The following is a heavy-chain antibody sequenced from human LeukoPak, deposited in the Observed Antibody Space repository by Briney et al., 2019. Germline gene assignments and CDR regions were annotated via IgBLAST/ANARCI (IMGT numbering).Heavy chain of an antibody. CDR3: AKHRFESGGYHSTD. D-gene: IGHD3-22*01. J-gene: IGHJ4*02. V-gene: IGHV3-23*01. Sequence: PGGSLRLSCAASGFTFSSYAMHWVRQAPGKGLEWVSAISGSGGSTYYADSVKGRFTISRDNSKNTLYLQMNSLRAEDTAVYYCAKHRFESGGYHSTDWGQGTLVTVSS. CDR1: GFTFSSYA. CDR2: ISGSGGST.